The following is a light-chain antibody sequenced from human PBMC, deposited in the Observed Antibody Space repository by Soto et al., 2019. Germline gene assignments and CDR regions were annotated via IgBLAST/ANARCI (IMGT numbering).Light chain of an antibody. J-gene: IGKJ4*01. CDR1: QSVSSN. Sequence: EIVMKQSPATLSVSPGERANLSCRASQSVSSNLAWYQQKPGQAPRLLIYGASTRATGIPARFSGSGSGTEFTLTISSLQSEAFAVYYCQQYNNWPPLTFGGGTKVEIK. CDR3: QQYNNWPPLT. V-gene: IGKV3-15*01. CDR2: GAS.